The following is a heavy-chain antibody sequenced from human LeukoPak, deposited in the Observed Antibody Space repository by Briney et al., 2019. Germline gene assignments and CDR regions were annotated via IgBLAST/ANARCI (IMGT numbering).Heavy chain of an antibody. CDR3: AKDSGYTGYGGGFDS. J-gene: IGHJ4*02. CDR2: ISWNSGTI. V-gene: IGHV3-9*01. CDR1: GFTFDDYA. Sequence: PGGSLRLSCAASGFTFDDYAMHWVRQTPGKGLEWVSGISWNSGTIAYADSVKGRFSISRDNAKNSLYLQMNRLRAEETALYYCAKDSGYTGYGGGFDSWGQGTLVTVSS. D-gene: IGHD5-12*01.